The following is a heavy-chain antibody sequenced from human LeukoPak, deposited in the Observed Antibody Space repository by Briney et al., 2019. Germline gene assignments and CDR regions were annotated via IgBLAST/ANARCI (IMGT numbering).Heavy chain of an antibody. CDR3: ARFRGYPPDLDY. D-gene: IGHD5-12*01. Sequence: GGSLRLSCAASGFTFSTYSMNWVRQAPGKGLEWVSSTSSDSNYIYYADSLKGRFTISRDNAKNSLYLQMNSLRAEDTAVYYCARFRGYPPDLDYWGQGTLVTVSS. CDR1: GFTFSTYS. V-gene: IGHV3-21*01. J-gene: IGHJ4*02. CDR2: TSSDSNYI.